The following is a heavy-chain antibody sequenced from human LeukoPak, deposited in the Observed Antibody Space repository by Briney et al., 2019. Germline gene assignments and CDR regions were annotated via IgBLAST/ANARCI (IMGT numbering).Heavy chain of an antibody. CDR3: AKGRYSGTTYYFDY. V-gene: IGHV3-7*03. J-gene: IGHJ4*02. CDR1: GFTLSTYW. Sequence: GGSLRLSCAASGFTLSTYWMSWVRQVPGKGLEWVANIRKDGSETYYVDSVKGRFTISRDNAKNSLYLQMNSLRAEDTAIYHCAKGRYSGTTYYFDYWGQGTLVTVSS. CDR2: IRKDGSET. D-gene: IGHD5-12*01.